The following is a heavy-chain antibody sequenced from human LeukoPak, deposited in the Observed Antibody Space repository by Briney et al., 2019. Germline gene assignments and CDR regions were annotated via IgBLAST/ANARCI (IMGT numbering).Heavy chain of an antibody. Sequence: GGSLRLSCAASGFTFSSYSMNWVRQAPGEGLEWVSSISSSSSYIYYADSVKGRFTISRDNAKNSLYLQMNSLRAEDTAVYYCAASWGDCSSTSCYGNWFDLWGQGTLVTVSS. CDR2: ISSSSSYI. V-gene: IGHV3-21*01. J-gene: IGHJ5*02. D-gene: IGHD2-2*01. CDR3: AASWGDCSSTSCYGNWFDL. CDR1: GFTFSSYS.